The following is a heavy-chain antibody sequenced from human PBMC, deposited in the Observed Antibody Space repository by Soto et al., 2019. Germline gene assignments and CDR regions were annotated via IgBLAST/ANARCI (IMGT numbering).Heavy chain of an antibody. CDR3: ARVPASLDS. CDR1: GYTFTSYY. CDR2: INPSGGRT. J-gene: IGHJ5*01. Sequence: ASVKVSCKASGYTFTSYYMHWVRQAPGQGLEWMGIINPSGGRTGCAQKFQGRLTMTMDTSSSTAYMELSSLTSDDTAVYYCARVPASLDSWGQGTLVTVSS. V-gene: IGHV1-46*01.